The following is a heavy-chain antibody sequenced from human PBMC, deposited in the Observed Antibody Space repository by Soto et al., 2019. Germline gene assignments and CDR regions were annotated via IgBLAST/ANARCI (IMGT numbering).Heavy chain of an antibody. V-gene: IGHV3-23*01. CDR1: GSNFKAYA. D-gene: IGHD6-6*01. J-gene: IGHJ4*02. Sequence: HPGGSLRLSCVASGSNFKAYAMGWVRQAPGKGLEWVSSITATDGNTYYADSVRGRFTISRDNSRNSLFLQMNGLRPEDSALYYCAKDEGTSSTVFDYWGQGTLVTVSS. CDR2: ITATDGNT. CDR3: AKDEGTSSTVFDY.